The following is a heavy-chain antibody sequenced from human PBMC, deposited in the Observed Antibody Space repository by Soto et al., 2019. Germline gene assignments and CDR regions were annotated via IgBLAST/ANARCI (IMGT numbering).Heavy chain of an antibody. CDR3: ARDTERQRIGGNYYYGMDV. CDR1: GGTFGNSA. CDR2: IIPIFPTP. Sequence: QVQLVQSGAEVKKPGSSVTVSCKASGGTFGNSAISWVRQAPGQGLEWMGGIIPIFPTPDDAQKFQGRVPINADDTTSTAYNALTSTTSEDTAVYYCARDTERQRIGGNYYYGMDVWGQGTTVTV. J-gene: IGHJ6*02. D-gene: IGHD1-26*01. V-gene: IGHV1-69*12.